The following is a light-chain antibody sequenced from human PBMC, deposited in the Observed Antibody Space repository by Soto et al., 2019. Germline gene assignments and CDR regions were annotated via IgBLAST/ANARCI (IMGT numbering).Light chain of an antibody. CDR2: DAS. CDR3: QQYDNLPPF. J-gene: IGKJ3*01. V-gene: IGKV1-33*01. CDR1: QDISNY. Sequence: DIQMTQSPSSLSASVGDRVTITCQASQDISNYLNWYQQKPGKAPKLLIYDASNLEAGVPSRFSGSGSGTDFTFTIISLQPEDIATYYCQQYDNLPPFFGPGTKVDIK.